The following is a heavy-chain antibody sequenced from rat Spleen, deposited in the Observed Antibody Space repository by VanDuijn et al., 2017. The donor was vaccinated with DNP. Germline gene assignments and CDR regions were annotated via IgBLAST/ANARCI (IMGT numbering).Heavy chain of an antibody. CDR1: GFSLTSYS. D-gene: IGHD1-4*01. J-gene: IGHJ4*01. CDR3: TRDQAGSYAMDA. CDR2: MWSDGDT. Sequence: QVQLKESGPGLVQPSETLSLTCTVSGFSLTSYSVSWVRQPSGKGPEWMGSMWSDGDTAYNSALKSRLSIRRDTSKNQVVLKRNSLQTDDTGTYYCTRDQAGSYAMDAWGQGTSVTVSS. V-gene: IGHV2-63*01.